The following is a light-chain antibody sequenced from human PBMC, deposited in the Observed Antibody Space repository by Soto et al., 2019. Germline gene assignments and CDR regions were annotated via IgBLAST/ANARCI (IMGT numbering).Light chain of an antibody. V-gene: IGKV1-39*01. CDR3: QRYYNAPFT. CDR1: QSISTY. Sequence: DIQMTQSPSSLSASVGDRVTITCRASQSISTYLHWYQQKPGKAPRVLISSASTLQSGVPSRFSGSGSGTEFTLTINNLQPEDVATYYCQRYYNAPFTFGGGTKVDIK. J-gene: IGKJ4*01. CDR2: SAS.